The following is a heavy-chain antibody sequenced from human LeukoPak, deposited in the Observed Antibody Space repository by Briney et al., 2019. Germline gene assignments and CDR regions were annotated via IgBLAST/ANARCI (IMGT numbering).Heavy chain of an antibody. CDR2: IYYSGST. CDR3: ARGRRDGYNLEYFDN. Sequence: SETLSLTCTVSGGSISSSSYYWGWIRQPPGKGLEWIGSIYYSGSTYYNPSLKSRVTISVDTSKNQFSLKLSSVTAADTAVYYCARGRRDGYNLEYFDNWGQGTLSPSPQ. V-gene: IGHV4-39*01. CDR1: GGSISSSSYY. D-gene: IGHD5-24*01. J-gene: IGHJ4*02.